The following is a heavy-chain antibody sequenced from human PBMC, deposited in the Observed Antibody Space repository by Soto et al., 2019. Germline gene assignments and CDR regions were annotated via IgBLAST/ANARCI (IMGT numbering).Heavy chain of an antibody. Sequence: EVQLLESGGGLVQPGGSLRLSCTASGFTFSTYGMSWVRQAPGKGLEWVSSLSGDGTTTYYIDSVKGRFTISRDNSTNTPYLQMNRLRTEDTAVYYSAKDIHFDSTAYNYWGPGVLVTVSS. J-gene: IGHJ4*02. CDR2: LSGDGTTT. D-gene: IGHD3-22*01. V-gene: IGHV3-23*01. CDR3: AKDIHFDSTAYNY. CDR1: GFTFSTYG.